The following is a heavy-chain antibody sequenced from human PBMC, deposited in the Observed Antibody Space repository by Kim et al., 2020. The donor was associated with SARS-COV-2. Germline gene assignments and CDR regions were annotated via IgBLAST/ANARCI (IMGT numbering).Heavy chain of an antibody. J-gene: IGHJ6*03. Sequence: SETLSLTCTVSGGSVSSVDYSWSWLRQPPGKGLEWIGYIYNSGSTKYNPSLKSRVTISVDTSRNQFSLRLTSVTAADTAVYYCARGVFGVVIIPYYFYYMDGWDKGTTVTVSS. CDR3: ARGVFGVVIIPYYFYYMDG. D-gene: IGHD3-3*01. CDR1: GGSVSSVDYS. CDR2: IYNSGST. V-gene: IGHV4-61*08.